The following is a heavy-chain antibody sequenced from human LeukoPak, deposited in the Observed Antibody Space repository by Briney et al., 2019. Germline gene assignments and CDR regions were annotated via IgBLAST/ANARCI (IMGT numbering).Heavy chain of an antibody. Sequence: PSETLSLTCTVSGGSISSYYWSWIRQPPGKGLEWIGYIYYSGSTNYNPSLKSRVTISVDTSKNQFSLKLNSVTAADTAVYYCARVPARPETAVGYYFDYWGQGTLVTVSS. V-gene: IGHV4-59*12. J-gene: IGHJ4*02. CDR1: GGSISSYY. D-gene: IGHD5-18*01. CDR2: IYYSGST. CDR3: ARVPARPETAVGYYFDY.